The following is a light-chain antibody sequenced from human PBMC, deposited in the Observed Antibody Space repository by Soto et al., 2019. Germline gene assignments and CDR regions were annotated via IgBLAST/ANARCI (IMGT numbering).Light chain of an antibody. CDR2: GAS. CDR1: QSVASN. Sequence: EIVLTQSPATLSVSPGERATLSCRASQSVASNLAWYQQKPGQAPRLLIYGASTRATGVPARFSGSRSGTEFTLTISGLQSEDFTLYYCQQYNNWPRTFGQGTKVDIK. V-gene: IGKV3D-15*01. CDR3: QQYNNWPRT. J-gene: IGKJ1*01.